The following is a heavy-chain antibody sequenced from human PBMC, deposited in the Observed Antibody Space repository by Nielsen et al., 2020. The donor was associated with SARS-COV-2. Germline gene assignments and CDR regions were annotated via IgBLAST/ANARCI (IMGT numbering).Heavy chain of an antibody. CDR3: ARGKKSLSGAFLTFYYYYYMDV. V-gene: IGHV4-31*02. CDR2: IYYSGST. Sequence: PGKGLEWIGYIYYSGSTYYNPSLKSRVTISVDTSKSQFSLKLSSVTAADTAIYFCARGKKSLSGAFLTFYYYYYMDVWGKGTAVTVSS. D-gene: IGHD3-3*01. J-gene: IGHJ6*03.